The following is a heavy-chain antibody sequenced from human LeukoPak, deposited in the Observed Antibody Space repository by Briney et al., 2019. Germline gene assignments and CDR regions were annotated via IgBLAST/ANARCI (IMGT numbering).Heavy chain of an antibody. J-gene: IGHJ4*02. Sequence: SETLSLTCTVSGYSISSGYYWGWIRQPPGKGLEWIGSIYHSGSTYYNPSLKSRVTISVDTSKNQFSLKLSSVTAADTAVYYCARVYCSSTSCWEVGYWGQGTLVTVSS. V-gene: IGHV4-38-2*02. CDR2: IYHSGST. CDR1: GYSISSGYY. D-gene: IGHD2-2*01. CDR3: ARVYCSSTSCWEVGY.